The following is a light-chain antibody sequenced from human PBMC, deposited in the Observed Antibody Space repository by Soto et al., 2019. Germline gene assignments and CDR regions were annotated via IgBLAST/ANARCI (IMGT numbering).Light chain of an antibody. V-gene: IGLV1-40*01. CDR1: SSNIGAGYD. Sequence: QSVLTQPPSVSGAPGQRVTISCTGSSSNIGAGYDVHWYQQLPGTAPKLLIYGNINRPSGVPDRFSGSRSGTSASLAITGLQADDEADDYCQSPDTSRSVLVVFGGGTKLTVL. CDR2: GNI. CDR3: QSPDTSRSVLVV. J-gene: IGLJ2*01.